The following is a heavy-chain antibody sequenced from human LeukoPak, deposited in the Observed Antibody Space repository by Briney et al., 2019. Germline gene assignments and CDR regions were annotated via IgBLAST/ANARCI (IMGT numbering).Heavy chain of an antibody. CDR1: GGSISSSSYY. CDR2: IYYSGST. D-gene: IGHD6-13*01. J-gene: IGHJ4*02. CDR3: AREFIISSSFDY. V-gene: IGHV4-39*07. Sequence: SETLSLTCTVSGGSISSSSYYWGWIRQPPGKGLEWIGSIYYSGSTNYNPSLKSRVTISVDTSKNQFSLKLSSVTAADTAVYYCAREFIISSSFDYWGQGTLVTVSS.